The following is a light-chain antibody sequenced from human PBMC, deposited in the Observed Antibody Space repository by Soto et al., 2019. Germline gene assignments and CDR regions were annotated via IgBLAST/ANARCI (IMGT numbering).Light chain of an antibody. Sequence: EIVITQSPATLSVCPGERATLSCRASQSISQSLAWYQQRPGQSPRLLIYDASRRATGIPDRFSGSGSGTDFTLTISRLEPEDFAVYYCQQYGSSPSITFGQGTRLEIK. CDR1: QSISQS. CDR2: DAS. J-gene: IGKJ5*01. CDR3: QQYGSSPSIT. V-gene: IGKV3-20*01.